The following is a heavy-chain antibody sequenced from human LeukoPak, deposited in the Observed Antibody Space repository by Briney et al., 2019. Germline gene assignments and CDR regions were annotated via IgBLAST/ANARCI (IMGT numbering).Heavy chain of an antibody. CDR3: AKWAVSGRGFDY. CDR1: GFTFSGYW. J-gene: IGHJ4*02. Sequence: PGGSLRLSCAASGFTFSGYWMHWVRQAPGKGLVWVSRINSDGSTTSYADSVKGRFTISRDNSKNTLYLQMNSLRAEDTAVYYCAKWAVSGRGFDYWGQGTLVTVSS. D-gene: IGHD6-19*01. V-gene: IGHV3-74*01. CDR2: INSDGSTT.